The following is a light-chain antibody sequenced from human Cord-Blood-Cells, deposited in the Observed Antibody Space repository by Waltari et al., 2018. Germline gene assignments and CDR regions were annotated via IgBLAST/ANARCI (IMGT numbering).Light chain of an antibody. J-gene: IGLJ3*02. CDR1: SSHVGGSNY. CDR2: DVS. V-gene: IGLV2-11*01. Sequence: HSSLTQPRSVSGSPGQSVTISCTGTSSHVGGSNYVSWYQQHPGKAPKLMIYDVSKRPSGVPDRFSGSKSGNTASLTISGLQAEDEADYYCCSYAGSYTWVFGGGTKLTVL. CDR3: CSYAGSYTWV.